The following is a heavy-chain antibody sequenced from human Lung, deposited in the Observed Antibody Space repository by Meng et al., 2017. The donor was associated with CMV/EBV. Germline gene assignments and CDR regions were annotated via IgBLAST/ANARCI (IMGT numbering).Heavy chain of an antibody. V-gene: IGHV1-2*02. Sequence: SXXVSXXASGYTFSDFYIHWVRQAPGQGLEWMGGINPNTGATDYAQKLQGRVTLTRDTSITTAYMELRRLRSDDTAVYYCARVVTPLGRPHDEILEEGWFDPXGQGXLVTGS. D-gene: IGHD3-9*01. CDR2: INPNTGAT. J-gene: IGHJ5*02. CDR3: ARVVTPLGRPHDEILEEGWFDP. CDR1: GYTFSDFY.